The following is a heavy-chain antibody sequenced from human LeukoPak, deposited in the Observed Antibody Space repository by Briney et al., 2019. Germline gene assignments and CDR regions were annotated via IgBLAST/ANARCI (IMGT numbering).Heavy chain of an antibody. CDR3: ATYSNSDAFDI. J-gene: IGHJ3*02. Sequence: GESLKISFKGSGYSFTSYWIGWVRPMPGRGLEWMGIIYPGDSDTRYSPSFQGQVTISADKSISTAYLQWSSLKASDTAMYYCATYSNSDAFDIWGQGTMVTVSS. CDR1: GYSFTSYW. D-gene: IGHD4-11*01. V-gene: IGHV5-51*01. CDR2: IYPGDSDT.